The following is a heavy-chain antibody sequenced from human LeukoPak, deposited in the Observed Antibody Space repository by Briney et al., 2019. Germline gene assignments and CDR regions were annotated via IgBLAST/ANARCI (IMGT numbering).Heavy chain of an antibody. CDR2: ISGSGGST. CDR1: GFTFSNYG. D-gene: IGHD6-19*01. CDR3: ARRGVVAGSRRTRYYYYMDV. Sequence: GGSLRLSCVASGFTFSNYGISWVRQAPGKGLEWVSAISGSGGSTNYADSVKGRFTISRDNSKNTLYLQMNSLRAEDTAVYYWARRGVVAGSRRTRYYYYMDVWGKGTTVTISS. J-gene: IGHJ6*03. V-gene: IGHV3-23*01.